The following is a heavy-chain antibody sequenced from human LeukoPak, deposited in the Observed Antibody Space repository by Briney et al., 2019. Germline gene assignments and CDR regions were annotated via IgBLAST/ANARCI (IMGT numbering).Heavy chain of an antibody. V-gene: IGHV3-53*01. CDR2: IYSGGSI. CDR3: ARGTSGTTTYYYYMDV. D-gene: IGHD1-1*01. CDR1: GFTVSRNY. Sequence: HPGGSLRLSCAASGFTVSRNYMSWVRQAPGKGLEWVSIIYSGGSIHYADSVKGRFTISRDNSKNTLYLQLNRLRAEDTAVYYCARGTSGTTTYYYYMDVWGKGTTVTISS. J-gene: IGHJ6*03.